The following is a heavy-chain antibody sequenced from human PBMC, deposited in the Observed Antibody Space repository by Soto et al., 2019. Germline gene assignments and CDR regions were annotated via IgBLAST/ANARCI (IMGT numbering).Heavy chain of an antibody. CDR1: GFTFSDYY. CDR2: ISSSSSYT. Sequence: VQLVESGGGLVKPGGSLRLSCAASGFTFSDYYMSWIRQAPGKGLEWVSYISSSSSYTNYADSVKGRFTISRDNPKNSLYLQMKRLRAEEAAVYYGGMVPYGDNVGFAYWGRGTLSPSPQ. V-gene: IGHV3-11*06. D-gene: IGHD4-17*01. J-gene: IGHJ4*02. CDR3: GMVPYGDNVGFAY.